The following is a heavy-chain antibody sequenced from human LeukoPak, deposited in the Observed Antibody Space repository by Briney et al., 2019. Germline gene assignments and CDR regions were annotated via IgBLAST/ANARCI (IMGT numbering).Heavy chain of an antibody. V-gene: IGHV1-69*13. Sequence: GASVKVSCKASRGTFSSYAISWVRQAPGQGLEWMGGIIPIFGTANYAQKFQGRVTITADESTSTAYMELSSLRSEDTAVYYCARAWQQLGGYYFDYWGQGTLVTVSS. CDR1: RGTFSSYA. CDR2: IIPIFGTA. CDR3: ARAWQQLGGYYFDY. D-gene: IGHD6-13*01. J-gene: IGHJ4*02.